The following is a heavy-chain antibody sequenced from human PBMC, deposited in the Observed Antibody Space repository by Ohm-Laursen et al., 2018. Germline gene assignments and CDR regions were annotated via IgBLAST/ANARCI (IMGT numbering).Heavy chain of an antibody. J-gene: IGHJ4*02. CDR2: IYYSGST. CDR1: GGSISSYY. Sequence: GTLSLTCTVSGGSISSYYWSWIRQPPGKGLEWIGYIYYSGSTNYNPSLKSRVTISVDTSKNQFSLKLSSVTAADTAVYYCARYYYDSSGYFVYFDYWGQGTLVTVSS. D-gene: IGHD3-22*01. CDR3: ARYYYDSSGYFVYFDY. V-gene: IGHV4-59*01.